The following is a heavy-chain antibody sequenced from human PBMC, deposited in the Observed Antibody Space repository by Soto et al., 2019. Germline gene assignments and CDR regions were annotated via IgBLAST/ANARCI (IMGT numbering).Heavy chain of an antibody. V-gene: IGHV3-15*07. Sequence: EVQLVESGGGLVKPGGSLRLSCAASGFTFSNAWMNWVRQAPGKGLEWVGRIKSKSDGGTTDYAAPVKGRFTISRDDSKDTLYLQVNGLKIEDTGLYFCSTNKRSSWRLDLWGQGTTVTVSS. CDR1: GFTFSNAW. J-gene: IGHJ6*02. CDR2: IKSKSDGGTT. CDR3: STNKRSSWRLDL.